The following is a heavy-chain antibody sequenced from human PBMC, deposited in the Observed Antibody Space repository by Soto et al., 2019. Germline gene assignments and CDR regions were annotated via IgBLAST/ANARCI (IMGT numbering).Heavy chain of an antibody. J-gene: IGHJ4*02. D-gene: IGHD5-12*01. CDR1: GFSLSTSGVG. CDR2: IYWDDDK. Sequence: QITLKESGPTLVKPTQPLTLTCTFSGFSLSTSGVGVGWIRQPPGKALEWLALIYWDDDKRYSPSLKSRPTITKDTSKNQVVLTMTNMDPVDTATYYCAHVYGGYDNFDYWGQGTLVTVSS. V-gene: IGHV2-5*02. CDR3: AHVYGGYDNFDY.